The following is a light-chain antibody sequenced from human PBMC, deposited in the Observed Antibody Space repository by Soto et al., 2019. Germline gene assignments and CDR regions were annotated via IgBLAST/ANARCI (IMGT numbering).Light chain of an antibody. CDR2: SAS. CDR1: QSVSSK. Sequence: ETVMAQSPATLSVTQWETTTLXXGASQSVSSKLAWYQQKPGQAPRLLXHSASTRATGIPARFSGSGSWTEFALTISSLQSEDFAVYYCQQYNNWPPITFGQGTRLEIK. CDR3: QQYNNWPPIT. V-gene: IGKV3-15*01. J-gene: IGKJ5*01.